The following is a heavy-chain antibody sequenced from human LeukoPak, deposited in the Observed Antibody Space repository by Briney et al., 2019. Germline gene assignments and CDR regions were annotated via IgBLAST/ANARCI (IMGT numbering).Heavy chain of an antibody. Sequence: PSETLSLTCTVSGGSISSGGSYWSWIRQHPGKGLEWIGYIYYSGSTYYNPSLKSRVTISVDTSKNQFSLKLSSVTAADTAVYYCARHSSGSLYYFDYWGQGTLATVSS. CDR2: IYYSGST. CDR1: GGSISSGGSY. J-gene: IGHJ4*02. V-gene: IGHV4-31*03. D-gene: IGHD3-22*01. CDR3: ARHSSGSLYYFDY.